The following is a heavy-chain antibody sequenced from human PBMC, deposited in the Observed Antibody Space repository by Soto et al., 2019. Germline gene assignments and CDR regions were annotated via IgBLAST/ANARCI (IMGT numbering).Heavy chain of an antibody. D-gene: IGHD3-9*01. J-gene: IGHJ4*02. V-gene: IGHV4-39*01. CDR3: ATHFSVDHFDY. CDR1: GDSITSNSYF. Sequence: PSETLSLTCTVSGDSITSNSYFWAWIRQPPGKGLEWIGSIYYSGSTYHNPSLKSRVTISVDRSNNQFSLKLTSVTAADTAVYYCATHFSVDHFDYWGQGALVT. CDR2: IYYSGST.